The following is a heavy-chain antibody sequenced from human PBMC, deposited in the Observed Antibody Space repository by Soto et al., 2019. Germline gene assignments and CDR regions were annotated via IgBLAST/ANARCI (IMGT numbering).Heavy chain of an antibody. CDR3: ARAVAAPADFAY. D-gene: IGHD6-25*01. Sequence: QVQLVQSGAEEKKPGASVKVSCTASGYTFTAYAMHWVRQAPGQRLEWMGWMNAGNGNTKYSQKFQGRVTITRDTSASTAYMELSSLRSEETGVYDCARAVAAPADFAYWGQGTLVTVSS. CDR1: GYTFTAYA. CDR2: MNAGNGNT. J-gene: IGHJ4*02. V-gene: IGHV1-3*05.